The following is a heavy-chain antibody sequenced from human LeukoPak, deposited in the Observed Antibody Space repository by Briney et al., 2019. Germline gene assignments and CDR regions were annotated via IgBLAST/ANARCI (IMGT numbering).Heavy chain of an antibody. D-gene: IGHD6-13*01. Sequence: GASVKVSCKVSGYTLTELSMHWVRQAPGQGLEWMGGIIPIFGTANYAQKFQGRVTITADESTSTAYMELSSLRSEDTAVYYSAGPNSSSSLPYYFDYWGQGTLVTVSS. CDR1: GYTLTELS. CDR2: IIPIFGTA. J-gene: IGHJ4*02. CDR3: AGPNSSSSLPYYFDY. V-gene: IGHV1-69*13.